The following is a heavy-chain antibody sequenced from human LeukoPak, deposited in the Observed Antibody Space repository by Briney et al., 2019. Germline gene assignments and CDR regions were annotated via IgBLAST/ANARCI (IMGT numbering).Heavy chain of an antibody. CDR3: ARVRVDYDFWSGNNWFDP. Sequence: ASVKVSCKASGYTFTSYDINWVRQATGQGLEWMGWMNPNSGNTGYAQKFQGRVTITRNTSISTAYMELSSLRSEDTAVYYCARVRVDYDFWSGNNWFDPWGQGTLVTVSS. CDR2: MNPNSGNT. CDR1: GYTFTSYD. D-gene: IGHD3-3*01. V-gene: IGHV1-8*03. J-gene: IGHJ5*02.